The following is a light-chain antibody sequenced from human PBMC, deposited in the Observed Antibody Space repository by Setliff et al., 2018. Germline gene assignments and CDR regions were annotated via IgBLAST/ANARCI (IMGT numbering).Light chain of an antibody. CDR2: YDS. CDR1: NIGGKS. Sequence: ELTQPPSVPVAPGKTARITCGGNNIGGKSVNWYQQKPGQAPVLVIYYDSDRPSGIPERFLGSNSGNTATLTISRVEAGDEADYYCQVWDSGSEHYVFGTGTKVNVL. CDR3: QVWDSGSEHYV. V-gene: IGLV3-21*04. J-gene: IGLJ1*01.